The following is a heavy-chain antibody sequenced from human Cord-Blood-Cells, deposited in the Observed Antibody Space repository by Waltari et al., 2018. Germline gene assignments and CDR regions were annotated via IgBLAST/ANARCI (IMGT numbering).Heavy chain of an antibody. Sequence: QVQLQQWGAGLLTPSETLSLTCAVNGGPFSGYYWSWPCLRPGKGLEWIGEINHSGSTNYNPSLKSRVTISVDTSKNQFALKLSSVTAADTAVYYCARASSLYCSSTSCYDAFDIWGQGTMVTVSS. CDR1: GGPFSGYY. V-gene: IGHV4-34*01. D-gene: IGHD2-2*01. CDR2: INHSGST. CDR3: ARASSLYCSSTSCYDAFDI. J-gene: IGHJ3*02.